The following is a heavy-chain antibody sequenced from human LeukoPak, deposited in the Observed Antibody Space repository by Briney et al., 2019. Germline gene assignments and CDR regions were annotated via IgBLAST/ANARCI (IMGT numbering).Heavy chain of an antibody. CDR2: IYSGGST. Sequence: GGSLILSCAASGFTVSSNYMSWVRQAPGKGLEWVSVIYSGGSTYYADSVKGRFTISRDNSKNTLYLQMNSLRAEDTAVYYCARDLPYYYGSGSYGAFDYWGQGTLVTVSS. V-gene: IGHV3-66*01. J-gene: IGHJ4*02. CDR1: GFTVSSNY. D-gene: IGHD3-10*01. CDR3: ARDLPYYYGSGSYGAFDY.